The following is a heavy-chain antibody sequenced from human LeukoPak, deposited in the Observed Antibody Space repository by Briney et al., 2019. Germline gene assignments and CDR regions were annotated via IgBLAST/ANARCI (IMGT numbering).Heavy chain of an antibody. D-gene: IGHD3-10*01. CDR2: INSDGSST. CDR3: AKDRGELLCLDV. Sequence: PGGSLRLSCAASGFRLSHQSMNWVRQAPGKGLVWVSRINSDGSSTSYADSVKGRFTISRDNAKNTLYLQMNSLRAEDTAVYYCAKDRGELLCLDVWGKGTTVTVSS. CDR1: GFRLSHQS. J-gene: IGHJ6*04. V-gene: IGHV3-74*01.